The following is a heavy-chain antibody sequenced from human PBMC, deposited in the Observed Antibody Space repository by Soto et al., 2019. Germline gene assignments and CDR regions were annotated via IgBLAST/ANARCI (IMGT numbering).Heavy chain of an antibody. CDR1: GFTFSSYG. V-gene: IGHV3-30*18. CDR3: AKDQFPYCSSSCSGVSDY. Sequence: PGGSLRLSCAASGFTFSSYGMHWVRLAPGKGLEWVALISYDGSNKYHADSVKGRFTISRDNSKNTLYLQMNSLRDEDTAVYYCAKDQFPYCSSSCSGVSDYWGQGTLVTVSS. D-gene: IGHD2-2*01. J-gene: IGHJ4*02. CDR2: ISYDGSNK.